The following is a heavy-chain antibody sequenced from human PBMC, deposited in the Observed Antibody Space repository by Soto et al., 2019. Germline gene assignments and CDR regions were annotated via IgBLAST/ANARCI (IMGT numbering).Heavy chain of an antibody. V-gene: IGHV3-23*01. J-gene: IGHJ4*02. CDR2: ISGSGGST. Sequence: EVQLLESGGGLVQPGGSLRLSCAASGFTFSSYAMSWVRQAPGKGLEWVSAISGSGGSTYYADSVKGRFTISRDNSKNTLYLQMNSLRAEDTAVYYCAKSTLVLDYDFWSGPYSQPVDYWGQGTLVTVSS. CDR1: GFTFSSYA. D-gene: IGHD3-3*01. CDR3: AKSTLVLDYDFWSGPYSQPVDY.